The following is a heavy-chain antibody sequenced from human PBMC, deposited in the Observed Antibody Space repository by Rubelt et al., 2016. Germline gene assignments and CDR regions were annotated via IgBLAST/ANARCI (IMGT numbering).Heavy chain of an antibody. CDR2: ISGSGGST. CDR1: GGSFSGYY. J-gene: IGHJ4*02. V-gene: IGHV3-23*01. CDR3: AKSSGWYWGY. D-gene: IGHD6-19*01. Sequence: VQLQQWGAGLLKPSETLSLTCAVYGGSFSGYYWSWVRQAPGKGLEWVSAISGSGGSTYYADSVKGRFTISRGNSKSELYLQMNSLGAEDTAVYYCAKSSGWYWGYWGQGTLVTVSS.